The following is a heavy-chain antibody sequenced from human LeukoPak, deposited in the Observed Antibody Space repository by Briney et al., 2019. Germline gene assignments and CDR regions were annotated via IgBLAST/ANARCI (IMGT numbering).Heavy chain of an antibody. CDR3: ARFTATASPRYSFDY. J-gene: IGHJ4*02. Sequence: GESLQISYQGSGYSFTSYWIAWVRQMPGKGLEWMGIIYPGDSDIDSEIRYSPPFQGHVTFSADKSTSTAYLQWGSLKASDTAMYFCARFTATASPRYSFDYWRQGTLVTVSS. V-gene: IGHV5-51*01. CDR2: IYPGDSDIDSEI. CDR1: GYSFTSYW. D-gene: IGHD2-15*01.